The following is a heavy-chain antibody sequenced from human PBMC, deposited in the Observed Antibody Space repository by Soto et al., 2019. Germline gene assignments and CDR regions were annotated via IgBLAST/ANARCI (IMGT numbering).Heavy chain of an antibody. CDR1: GLTFTAST. V-gene: IGHV3-30*09. CDR2: ISENGDRQ. J-gene: IGHJ4*02. Sequence: TGGSLRLSCTASGLTFTASTFHWVRQAPVKGLQWVAVISENGDRQYSTESVRGRFVISRDSSKNTLYLQMNSLRPEDTGVYFCARRLAPTISALGYWGQGALVTVSS. CDR3: ARRLAPTISALGY. D-gene: IGHD1-26*01.